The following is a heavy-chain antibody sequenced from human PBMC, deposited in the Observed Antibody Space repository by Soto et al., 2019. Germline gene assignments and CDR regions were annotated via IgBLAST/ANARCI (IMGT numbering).Heavy chain of an antibody. V-gene: IGHV1-8*01. J-gene: IGHJ6*02. D-gene: IGHD6-13*01. Sequence: ASVKVSCKASGHTFTSYYINWVRQATGQGLEWMGWMNPNSGNAGYAQKFQGRVTMTRNTSISTAYMELSSLRSEDTAVYYCARTYSSSWYSYLYGMDVWGQGTTVTVSS. CDR2: MNPNSGNA. CDR3: ARTYSSSWYSYLYGMDV. CDR1: GHTFTSYY.